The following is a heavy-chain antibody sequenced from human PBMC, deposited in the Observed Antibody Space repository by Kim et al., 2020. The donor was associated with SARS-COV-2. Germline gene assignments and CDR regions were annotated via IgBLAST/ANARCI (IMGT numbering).Heavy chain of an antibody. CDR3: ARGGSVGVAAGFDP. Sequence: AQKFQGRVTMTRDTSISTAYMELSRLSSDDTAVYYCARGGSVGVAAGFDPWGQGTLVTVSS. V-gene: IGHV1-2*02. D-gene: IGHD2-15*01. J-gene: IGHJ5*02.